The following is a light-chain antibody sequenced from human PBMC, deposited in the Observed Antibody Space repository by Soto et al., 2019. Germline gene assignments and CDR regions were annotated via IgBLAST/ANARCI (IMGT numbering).Light chain of an antibody. CDR2: WAS. V-gene: IGKV4-1*01. CDR1: QSVLYSPNNKNY. Sequence: DIVMTQSPDSLAVSLGERATINCKSSQSVLYSPNNKNYLAWYQQKPGQPPKLLIYWASTRESGVPDRFSGSGSGTDFTLTISSLQAEDVAFYYCQQYHSAPQSFGQVTKVEI. CDR3: QQYHSAPQS. J-gene: IGKJ1*01.